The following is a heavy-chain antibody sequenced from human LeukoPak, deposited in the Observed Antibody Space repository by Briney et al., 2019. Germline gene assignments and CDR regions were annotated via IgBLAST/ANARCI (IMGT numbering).Heavy chain of an antibody. CDR1: GFTFSSYT. Sequence: GGPLRLSCAASGFTFSSYTMNWVRQAPGKGLEWVSSISSNSGTISYADSVKDRFTISRDNAKNSLYLQMNSLRDEDTAVYYCARDFRYFTYWGQGALVTVSS. J-gene: IGHJ4*02. V-gene: IGHV3-48*02. CDR3: ARDFRYFTY. D-gene: IGHD3-9*01. CDR2: ISSNSGTI.